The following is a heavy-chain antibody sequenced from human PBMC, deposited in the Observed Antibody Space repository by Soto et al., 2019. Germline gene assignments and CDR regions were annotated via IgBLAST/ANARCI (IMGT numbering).Heavy chain of an antibody. CDR3: AKEGIQLWLDPQWLDY. V-gene: IGHV3-30*18. J-gene: IGHJ4*02. Sequence: GGSLRLSCAASGFTFSSYGMHWVRQAPGKGLEWVAVISCDGSNKYYADSVKGRFTISRDNSKNTLYLQMNSLRAEDTAVYYCAKEGIQLWLDPQWLDYWGQGTLVTVSS. CDR2: ISCDGSNK. CDR1: GFTFSSYG. D-gene: IGHD5-18*01.